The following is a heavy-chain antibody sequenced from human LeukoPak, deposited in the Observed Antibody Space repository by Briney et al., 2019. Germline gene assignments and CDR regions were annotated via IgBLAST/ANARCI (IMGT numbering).Heavy chain of an antibody. CDR3: ARDGRARFGETFYYCSYYMVV. Sequence: GGSLRLSCAASGFTFSSYRMNWVRQAPGKGLEWVSSINSSSSNIYYADSVKGRFTISRDNAKNSLYLQMNSLKAEDTAVSYFARDGRARFGETFYYCSYYMVVWGKGTTVTVSS. J-gene: IGHJ6*03. CDR2: INSSSSNI. CDR1: GFTFSSYR. V-gene: IGHV3-21*01. D-gene: IGHD3-10*01.